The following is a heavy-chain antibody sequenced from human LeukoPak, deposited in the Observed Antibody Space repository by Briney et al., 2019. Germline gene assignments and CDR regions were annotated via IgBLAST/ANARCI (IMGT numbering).Heavy chain of an antibody. J-gene: IGHJ4*02. CDR3: ARDQGYSYGYGLFDY. V-gene: IGHV4-59*01. D-gene: IGHD5-18*01. CDR2: ISYSGTT. CDR1: GGSISSYY. Sequence: SETVSLTCTVSGGSISSYYWNWVRQPPGKGLEWIGYISYSGTTNYNPSLKSRVTISVDTSKNQFSLKLSSVTAADTAVYYCARDQGYSYGYGLFDYWGQGTLVTVSS.